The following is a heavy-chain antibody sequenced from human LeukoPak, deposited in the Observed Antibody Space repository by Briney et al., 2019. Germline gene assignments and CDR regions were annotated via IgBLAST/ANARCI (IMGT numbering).Heavy chain of an antibody. Sequence: GGSLRLSCAASGFTFSNYGMHWVRQAPGKGLEWVTGISHDENNKCYADSVKGRFTISRDNSKSTVYLQMNSLSTEDTAVYYCAKGGGTYYNPFDPWGQGTLVTVSS. CDR2: ISHDENNK. J-gene: IGHJ5*02. D-gene: IGHD3-10*01. V-gene: IGHV3-30*18. CDR3: AKGGGTYYNPFDP. CDR1: GFTFSNYG.